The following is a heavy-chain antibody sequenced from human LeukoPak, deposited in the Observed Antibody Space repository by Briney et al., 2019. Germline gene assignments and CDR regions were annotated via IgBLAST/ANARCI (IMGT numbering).Heavy chain of an antibody. CDR3: ARRSTGGFDP. D-gene: IGHD2-8*02. CDR1: GGSISSSSYY. CDR2: IYYSGST. V-gene: IGHV4-39*01. Sequence: SETLSLTCTVSGGSISSSSYYWGWIRQPPGKGLEWIGSIYYSGSTYYNPSLKSRVTISVDTSKNQFSLKLSSVTAADTAVYYCARRSTGGFDPWGQGTLVTVSS. J-gene: IGHJ5*02.